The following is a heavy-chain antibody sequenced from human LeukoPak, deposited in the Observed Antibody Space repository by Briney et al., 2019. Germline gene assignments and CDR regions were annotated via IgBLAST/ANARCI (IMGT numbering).Heavy chain of an antibody. V-gene: IGHV3-30*02. Sequence: GGSLTLSCAASGFTFSSYGMHWLRQAPGKGLEGVAFIRYDGSNKYYADSVKGRFTISRDNSKNTLYLQMNSLRAEDTAVYYCAKDGGYPRGVHFDYWGQGTLVTVSS. CDR2: IRYDGSNK. CDR1: GFTFSSYG. J-gene: IGHJ4*02. D-gene: IGHD5-12*01. CDR3: AKDGGYPRGVHFDY.